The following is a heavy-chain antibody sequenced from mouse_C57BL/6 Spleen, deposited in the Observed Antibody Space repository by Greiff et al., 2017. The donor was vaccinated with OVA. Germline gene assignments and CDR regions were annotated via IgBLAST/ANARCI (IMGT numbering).Heavy chain of an antibody. V-gene: IGHV5-6*02. CDR1: GFTFSSYG. J-gene: IGHJ2*01. CDR2: ISSGGSYT. CDR3: ARRVYDGYLYYFDY. Sequence: EVKLMESGGDLVKPGGSLKLSCAASGFTFSSYGMSWVRQTPDKRLEWVATISSGGSYTYYPDSVKGRFTISRDNAKNTLYLQMSSLKSEDTAMYYCARRVYDGYLYYFDYWGQGTTLTVSS. D-gene: IGHD2-3*01.